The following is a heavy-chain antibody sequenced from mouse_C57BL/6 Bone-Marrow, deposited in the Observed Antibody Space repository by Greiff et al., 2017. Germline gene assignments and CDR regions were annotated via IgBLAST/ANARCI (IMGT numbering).Heavy chain of an antibody. CDR2: ISSGISTI. D-gene: IGHD4-1*02. CDR1: GFTFSDYG. J-gene: IGHJ4*01. Sequence: EVKLVESGGGLVKPGGSLKLSCAASGFTFSDYGMHWVRQAPEKGLEWVAYISSGISTIYYADTVKGRFTISRDNAKNTLFLQMTSLRSEDTAMYYCARRQLGHYYAMDYWGQGTSVTVSS. CDR3: ARRQLGHYYAMDY. V-gene: IGHV5-17*01.